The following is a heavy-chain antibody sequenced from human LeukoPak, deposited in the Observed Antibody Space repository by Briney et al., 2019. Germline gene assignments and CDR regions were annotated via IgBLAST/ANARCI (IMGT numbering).Heavy chain of an antibody. J-gene: IGHJ3*02. CDR3: ARGSPLTTVGAFDI. CDR2: IYYSGST. CDR1: GGSISSYY. D-gene: IGHD4-23*01. Sequence: SETLSLTCTVSGGSISSYYWSWIRQPPGKGLEWIGYIYYSGSTNYNPSLKSRVTISVDTSKNQFSLKLSSVTAADTAVYYCARGSPLTTVGAFDIWGQGTMVTVSS. V-gene: IGHV4-59*01.